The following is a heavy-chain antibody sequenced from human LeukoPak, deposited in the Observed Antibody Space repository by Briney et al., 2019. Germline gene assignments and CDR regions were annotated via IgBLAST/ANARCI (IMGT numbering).Heavy chain of an antibody. CDR3: ARDPVEMATNEIDY. V-gene: IGHV3-21*01. CDR1: GFTFSSYS. D-gene: IGHD5-24*01. J-gene: IGHJ4*02. CDR2: ISSSSSYI. Sequence: KPGGSLRLSCAASGFTFSSYSMNWVRQAPGKGLEWVSSISSSSSYIYYADSVKGRFTISRDNAKNSLYLQMNRLRAEDTAVYYCARDPVEMATNEIDYWGQGTLVTVSS.